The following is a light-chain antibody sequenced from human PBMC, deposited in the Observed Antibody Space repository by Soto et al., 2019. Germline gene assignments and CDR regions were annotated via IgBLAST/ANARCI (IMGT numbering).Light chain of an antibody. J-gene: IGKJ2*01. CDR2: GAS. CDR3: QQYGVSPLYT. CDR1: QSVSSSD. Sequence: EIVLTQSPGTLSLSPGDRATLSCRASQSVSSSDLAWYQQKPGQAPRLLIYGASTRATGIPDRFSGSGSGTDFTLTISRLEPEDFAVYYCQQYGVSPLYTFGQGTQLEIK. V-gene: IGKV3-20*01.